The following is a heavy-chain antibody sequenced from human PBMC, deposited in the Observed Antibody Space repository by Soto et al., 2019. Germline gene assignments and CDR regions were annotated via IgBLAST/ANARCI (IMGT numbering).Heavy chain of an antibody. CDR2: IIPIISSA. V-gene: IGHV1-69*01. J-gene: IGHJ4*02. CDR3: ARDHSLVGGTYYFDY. CDR1: GGTFTNYA. Sequence: QVQLVQSGAGVKKPGSSVKVSCKASGGTFTNYAFSWVGQAPGQGLEWMGGIIPIISSAKYAQKFQGRVTMTADESTSTAYMELSTLSSEDTAIYYCARDHSLVGGTYYFDYWGQGTLVTVSS. D-gene: IGHD1-26*01.